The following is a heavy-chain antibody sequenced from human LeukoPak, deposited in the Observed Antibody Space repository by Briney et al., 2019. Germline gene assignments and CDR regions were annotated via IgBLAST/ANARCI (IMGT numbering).Heavy chain of an antibody. CDR3: AKDLTHVYSEQSH. J-gene: IGHJ4*02. Sequence: GRSLRLSCAASGFTFSSYGMHWVRQAPGKGLEWVAVISYDGSNKYYADSVKGRFTISRDNSKNTLYLQMNSLRAEDTAVYYCAKDLTHVYSEQSHWGQGTLVTVSS. V-gene: IGHV3-30*18. CDR2: ISYDGSNK. CDR1: GFTFSSYG. D-gene: IGHD5-12*01.